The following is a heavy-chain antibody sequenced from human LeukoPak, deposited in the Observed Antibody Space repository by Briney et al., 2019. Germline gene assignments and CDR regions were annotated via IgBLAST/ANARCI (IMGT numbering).Heavy chain of an antibody. CDR1: GFTFSSYT. CDR2: ISSTSSAI. Sequence: GGSLRLSCAASGFTFSSYTMNWVRQAPGKGLEWVSYISSTSSAIYYADSVKGRFTISRDNAKNSLYLQMNSLRAEDTGVYYCAREPIVARPPDYWGQGTLVTVSS. D-gene: IGHD6-6*01. V-gene: IGHV3-48*01. J-gene: IGHJ4*02. CDR3: AREPIVARPPDY.